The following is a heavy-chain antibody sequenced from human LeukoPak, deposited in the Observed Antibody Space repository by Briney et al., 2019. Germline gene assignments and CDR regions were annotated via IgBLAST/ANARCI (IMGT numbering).Heavy chain of an antibody. CDR2: IRSDGST. V-gene: IGHV3-74*01. CDR1: VFTFSSYW. CDR3: ARAGDYGSGSCAFDM. D-gene: IGHD3-10*01. J-gene: IGHJ3*02. Sequence: SGGSLRLSCAASVFTFSSYWMHWVRQAPGKGLVWVSRIRSDGSTTYADSVKGRFTISRDNAKNTLYLQMNSLRAEDTAVYYCARAGDYGSGSCAFDMWGQGTMVTVSS.